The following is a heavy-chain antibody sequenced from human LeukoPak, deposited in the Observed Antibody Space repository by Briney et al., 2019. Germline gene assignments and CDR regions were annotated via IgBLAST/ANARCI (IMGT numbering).Heavy chain of an antibody. CDR2: ISAYNGNT. J-gene: IGHJ5*02. CDR3: ARGGYYGSGSYYRRGPNWFDP. D-gene: IGHD3-10*01. V-gene: IGHV1-18*04. CDR1: GYTFTSYG. Sequence: ASVKVSCKASGYTFTSYGISWVRQAPGQGLEWMGWISAYNGNTNYAQKLQGRVTMTTDTSTSTAYMELRSLRSDDTAVYYCARGGYYGSGSYYRRGPNWFDPWGRGTLVTVSS.